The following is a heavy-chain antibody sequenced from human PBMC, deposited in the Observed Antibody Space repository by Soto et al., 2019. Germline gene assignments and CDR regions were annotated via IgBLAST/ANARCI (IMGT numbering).Heavy chain of an antibody. CDR2: IWYDGSNK. J-gene: IGHJ5*02. Sequence: WVAVIWYDGSNKYYADSVKGRFTISRDNSKNTLYLQMNSLRAEDTAVYYCARAGRYCSSTSCYMVGDWFDPWGQGTLVTVSS. V-gene: IGHV3-33*01. CDR3: ARAGRYCSSTSCYMVGDWFDP. D-gene: IGHD2-2*02.